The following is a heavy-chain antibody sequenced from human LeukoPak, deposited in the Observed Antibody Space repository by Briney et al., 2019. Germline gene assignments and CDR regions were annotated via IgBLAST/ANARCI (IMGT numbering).Heavy chain of an antibody. V-gene: IGHV4-38-2*02. CDR3: ARAILATIPYYFDY. CDR1: DYSISSGYY. Sequence: SETLSLTCTVSDYSISSGYYWGWIRQPPGKGLEWIGYIYYSGSTYYNPSLKSRVTISVDTSKNQFSLKLSSVTAADTAVYYCARAILATIPYYFDYWGQGTLVTVSS. D-gene: IGHD5-24*01. CDR2: IYYSGST. J-gene: IGHJ4*02.